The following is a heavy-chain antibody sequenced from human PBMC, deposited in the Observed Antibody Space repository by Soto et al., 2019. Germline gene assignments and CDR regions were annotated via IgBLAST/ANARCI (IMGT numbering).Heavy chain of an antibody. J-gene: IGHJ3*02. Sequence: QVQLVQSGTEVKKPGASVKVSCKASGYTFTSYGISWVRQAPGQGLEWMGWINAYNGNTNYAQKLHGRVTMTTDTSTSTAYMELRRLRSDATAVYYCAINMVRGVEAFDIWGKGTMVTVSS. CDR1: GYTFTSYG. CDR2: INAYNGNT. D-gene: IGHD3-10*01. CDR3: AINMVRGVEAFDI. V-gene: IGHV1-18*01.